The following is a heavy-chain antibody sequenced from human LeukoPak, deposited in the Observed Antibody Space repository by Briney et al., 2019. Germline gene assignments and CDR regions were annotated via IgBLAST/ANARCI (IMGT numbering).Heavy chain of an antibody. J-gene: IGHJ4*02. CDR2: INQEASRT. V-gene: IGHV3-7*01. D-gene: IGHD1-1*01. CDR1: GFTFRSYW. Sequence: GGSLRLSCAASGFTFRSYWMSWVRQAPGKGLEWLGHINQEASRTDHADSVKGRFTISRDNSRNLLYLQMNSLRVEDTAVYYCARDHNYAFDNWGQGTLVTVSS. CDR3: ARDHNYAFDN.